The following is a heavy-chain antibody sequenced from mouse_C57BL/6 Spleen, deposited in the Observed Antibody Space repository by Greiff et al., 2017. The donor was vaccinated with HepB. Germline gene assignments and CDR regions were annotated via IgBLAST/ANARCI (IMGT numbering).Heavy chain of an antibody. V-gene: IGHV1-53*01. CDR2: INPSNGGT. D-gene: IGHD4-1*01. J-gene: IGHJ4*01. CDR3: ARVGRGYYYAMDY. CDR1: GYTFTSYW. Sequence: QVQLQQPGTELVKPGASVKLSCKASGYTFTSYWMHWVKQRRGQGLEWIGNINPSNGGTNYNEKFKSKATLTVDKSSSTAYMQLSSLTSEDSAVYYCARVGRGYYYAMDYWGQGTSVTVSS.